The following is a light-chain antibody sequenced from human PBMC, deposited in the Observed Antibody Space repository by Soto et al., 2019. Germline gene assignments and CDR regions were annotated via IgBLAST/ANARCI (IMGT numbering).Light chain of an antibody. CDR2: WAS. CDR1: QSLVHSSNNKNY. CDR3: QQYYSSPVT. V-gene: IGKV4-1*01. Sequence: DIVMTQSPDSLAVSPGERATINCKSSQSLVHSSNNKNYLIWYQQKPGQPPQLLIYWASTRESGVPERFSGSGSGTDFTLTISSLQTEDAAVYFCQQYYSSPVTFGGGTKVEIK. J-gene: IGKJ4*01.